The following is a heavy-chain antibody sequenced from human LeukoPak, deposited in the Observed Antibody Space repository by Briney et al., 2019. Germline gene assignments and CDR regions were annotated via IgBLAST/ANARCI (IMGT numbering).Heavy chain of an antibody. CDR1: GYIYTSYV. CDR3: TKGPEWFGVNVDY. Sequence: ASVKVSCKASGYIYTSYVLNWVRQAPGQGLEWMGWISAYNGNTMYAQKLQGRVTMTTDTSTSTAHMELRSLRTDDTAVYYCTKGPEWFGVNVDYWGQGTLVTVSS. D-gene: IGHD3-10*01. CDR2: ISAYNGNT. J-gene: IGHJ4*02. V-gene: IGHV1-18*01.